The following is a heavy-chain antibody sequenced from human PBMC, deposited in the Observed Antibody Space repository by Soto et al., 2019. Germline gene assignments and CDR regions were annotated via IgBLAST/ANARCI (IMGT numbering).Heavy chain of an antibody. V-gene: IGHV1-69*12. CDR1: GGTFSNYA. J-gene: IGHJ4*02. CDR3: ARVSSSWYKDYFDY. D-gene: IGHD6-13*01. Sequence: QVQLVQSGAEVKKPGSSVKVSCKASGGTFSNYAISWVRQAPGQGLEWMGGIIPIFGTTNYAQRFQGRVTSTADESTSTAYMELSSLRSEDTAVYYCARVSSSWYKDYFDYWGQGTLVTFSA. CDR2: IIPIFGTT.